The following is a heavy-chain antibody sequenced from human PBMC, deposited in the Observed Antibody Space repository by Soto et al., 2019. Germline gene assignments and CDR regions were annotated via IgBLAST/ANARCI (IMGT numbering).Heavy chain of an antibody. D-gene: IGHD1-26*01. Sequence: EVQLLESGGGFVQPGWSLRLSCESSGFTFRNFAMSWVRQAPGQGLEWVSSILGSGDSTYYADSVKGRFSISRDNSKNALYHQMHSLRAEDTAIYDWAKDNPVGATPGWFDSWGQGTLVSVSS. CDR3: AKDNPVGATPGWFDS. CDR2: ILGSGDST. J-gene: IGHJ5*01. CDR1: GFTFRNFA. V-gene: IGHV3-23*01.